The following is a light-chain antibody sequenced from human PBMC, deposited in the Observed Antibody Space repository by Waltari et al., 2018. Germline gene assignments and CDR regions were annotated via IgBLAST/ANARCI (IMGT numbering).Light chain of an antibody. Sequence: QSALTQPASVSGSPGQSITIFCPGTQSDVGFYNYVSWYQQHPGKAPKVIIYDVSQRPSGISNRFSGSKSGNTASLTISGLQADDEADYYCKSYTGTGSWVFGGGTKLTVL. CDR3: KSYTGTGSWV. CDR1: QSDVGFYNY. V-gene: IGLV2-14*03. CDR2: DVS. J-gene: IGLJ3*02.